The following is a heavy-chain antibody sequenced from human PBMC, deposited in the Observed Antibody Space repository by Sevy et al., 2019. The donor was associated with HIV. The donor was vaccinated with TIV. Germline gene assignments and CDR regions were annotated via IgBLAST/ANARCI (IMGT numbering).Heavy chain of an antibody. CDR3: AREGCTKPHDY. D-gene: IGHD2-8*01. CDR1: GFTFSKYS. CDR2: LSFGCGEI. Sequence: GGSLRLSCAASGFTFSKYSMSWVRQPPGKGLEWVSTLSFGCGEINYADSVKGRFTISRDHSKSSVYLKMNNLRPEDTAVYYCAREGCTKPHDYWGQGTLVTVSS. J-gene: IGHJ4*02. V-gene: IGHV3-23*01.